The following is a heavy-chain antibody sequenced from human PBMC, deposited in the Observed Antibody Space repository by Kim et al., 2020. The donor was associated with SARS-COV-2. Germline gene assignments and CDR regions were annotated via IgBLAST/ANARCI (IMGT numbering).Heavy chain of an antibody. D-gene: IGHD4-17*01. Sequence: SETMSLTCIVSGGSISSYYWSWIRQSPGKGLEGMGNMYYSGNTDYNPSLKSRVTMSVDTSKNQFSLNLTSVTAADTAIYYCARRGYGDYFRSWGQGTPVTVSS. CDR1: GGSISSYY. CDR3: ARRGYGDYFRS. CDR2: MYYSGNT. J-gene: IGHJ5*02. V-gene: IGHV4-59*08.